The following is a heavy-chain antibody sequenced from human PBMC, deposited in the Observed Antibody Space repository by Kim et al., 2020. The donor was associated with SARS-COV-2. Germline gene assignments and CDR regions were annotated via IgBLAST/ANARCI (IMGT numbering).Heavy chain of an antibody. Sequence: SETLSLTCTVSGGSISSSSYYWGWIRQPPGKGLEWIGSIYYSGSTYYNPSLKSRVTISVDTSKNQFSLKLSSVTAADTAVYYCARHRLVDTAMVTWCDAFDIWGQGTMVTVSS. J-gene: IGHJ3*02. CDR3: ARHRLVDTAMVTWCDAFDI. CDR2: IYYSGST. D-gene: IGHD5-18*01. CDR1: GGSISSSSYY. V-gene: IGHV4-39*01.